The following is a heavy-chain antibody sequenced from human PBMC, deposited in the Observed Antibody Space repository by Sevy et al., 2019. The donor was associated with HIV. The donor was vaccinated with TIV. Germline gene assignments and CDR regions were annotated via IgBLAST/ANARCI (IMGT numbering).Heavy chain of an antibody. CDR3: ARRGEFLDY. CDR1: GGSISSYY. D-gene: IGHD3-16*01. Sequence: SETLSLTCTVSGGSISSYYWSWIRQPPGKGLEWIGYIYYSGSTNYNPSLKSRVTISVDTPKNQFSLKLSSVTAADTAVYYCARRGEFLDYWGQGTLVTVSS. J-gene: IGHJ4*02. V-gene: IGHV4-59*08. CDR2: IYYSGST.